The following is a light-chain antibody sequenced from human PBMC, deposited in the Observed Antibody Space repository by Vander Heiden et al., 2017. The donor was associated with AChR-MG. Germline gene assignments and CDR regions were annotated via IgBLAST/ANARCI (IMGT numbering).Light chain of an antibody. Sequence: DIQMTQSPSSLSASVGDRVTITCRASQSISSYLNWYQQKPGKAPKRLIYAASSLQSGVPSRFSGSGSGTDFTLTISRLQPEDFATYYCQQSDSTSWTFGQGTKVEIK. CDR2: AAS. CDR3: QQSDSTSWT. J-gene: IGKJ1*01. CDR1: QSISSY. V-gene: IGKV1-39*01.